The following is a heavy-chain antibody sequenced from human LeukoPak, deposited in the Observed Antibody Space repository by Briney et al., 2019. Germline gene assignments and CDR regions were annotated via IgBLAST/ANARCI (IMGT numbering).Heavy chain of an antibody. D-gene: IGHD5/OR15-5a*01. Sequence: PSETLSLTCTVSDYSISSGYGYYWGWIRQPPGKGLEWIGNIYHSGITYYNHFNSSLKSRVAISIDTSKNQFSLRLTSVTAADTAVYFCATLVSTRYYFDYWGQGTLVTVSS. CDR1: DYSISSGYGYY. V-gene: IGHV4-38-2*02. CDR2: IYHSGIT. J-gene: IGHJ4*02. CDR3: ATLVSTRYYFDY.